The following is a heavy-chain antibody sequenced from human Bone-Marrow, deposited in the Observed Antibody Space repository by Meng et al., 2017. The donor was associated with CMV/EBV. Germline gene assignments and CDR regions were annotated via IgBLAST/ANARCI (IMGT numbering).Heavy chain of an antibody. CDR1: GFTFSSYE. V-gene: IGHV3-30*03. D-gene: IGHD3-3*01. CDR2: ISYDGNSE. J-gene: IGHJ6*02. Sequence: GGSLRLSCAASGFTFSSYEMNWVRQAPGKGLEWVATISYDGNSEYYADSVKGRFTISRDNSKDTLFVQMNSLRAEDRAVYYCARGPTYSDFWRGDPPHYGVDVWGQRTTVTVSS. CDR3: ARGPTYSDFWRGDPPHYGVDV.